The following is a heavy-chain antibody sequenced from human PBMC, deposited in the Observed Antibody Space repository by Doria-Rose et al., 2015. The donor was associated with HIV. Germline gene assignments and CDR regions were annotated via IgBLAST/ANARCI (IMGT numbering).Heavy chain of an antibody. J-gene: IGHJ4*02. V-gene: IGHV4-59*01. CDR2: IFSPGST. CDR1: GGSISHYY. Sequence: QVQLQESGPGLVKPSETLSLTCSVSGGSISHYYWSWIRQPPGKGLDYIGDIFSPGSTNYSPSFKSRVSISIDTSKNKFSLRLSSVTAADTAVYYCARVLSGTYDYWGQGTLVTVSS. D-gene: IGHD1-26*01. CDR3: ARVLSGTYDY.